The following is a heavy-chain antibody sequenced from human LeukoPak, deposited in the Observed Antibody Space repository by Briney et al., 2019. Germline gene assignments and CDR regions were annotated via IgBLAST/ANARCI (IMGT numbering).Heavy chain of an antibody. CDR2: ISGSGGST. D-gene: IGHD4-17*01. V-gene: IGHV3-23*01. CDR1: GFTFNNYA. Sequence: PGGSLRLSCAAFGFTFNNYAMSWVRQAPGKGLEWVSAISGSGGSTYYADSVKGRFTISRDNSKNTLYLQMNSLRAEDTAVYYCAKGSYGDYDYWGQGTLVTVSS. CDR3: AKGSYGDYDY. J-gene: IGHJ4*02.